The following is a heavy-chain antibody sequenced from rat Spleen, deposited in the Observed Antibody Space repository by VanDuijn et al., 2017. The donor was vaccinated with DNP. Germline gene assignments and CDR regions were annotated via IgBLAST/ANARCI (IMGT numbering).Heavy chain of an antibody. D-gene: IGHD1-6*01. CDR1: GYSIISSYR. CDR2: INSAGSI. CDR3: TRGDILRSFDY. V-gene: IGHV3-3*01. Sequence: EVQLQESGPGLVKPSQSLSLTCSVTGYSIISSYRWNWIRKFPGNKLEWMGYINSAGSIEYNPSLKGRISITSDTSKNQFFLQVNSVTTDDTATYYCTRGDILRSFDYWGQGVMVTVSS. J-gene: IGHJ2*01.